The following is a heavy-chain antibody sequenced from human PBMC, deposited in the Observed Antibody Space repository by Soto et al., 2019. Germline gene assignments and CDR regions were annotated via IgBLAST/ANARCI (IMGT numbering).Heavy chain of an antibody. CDR2: IWYDGSNK. V-gene: IGHV3-33*01. CDR3: ARDTARDKVRIYYGMDV. CDR1: GFTFSSYG. J-gene: IGHJ6*02. Sequence: QVQLVESGGGVVQPGRSLRLSCAASGFTFSSYGMHWVRQAPGKGLEWVAVIWYDGSNKYYADSVKGRFTISRDNSKNPLYLQMNGLRAEDTAVYYCARDTARDKVRIYYGMDVWGQGTTVTVSS. D-gene: IGHD3-10*01.